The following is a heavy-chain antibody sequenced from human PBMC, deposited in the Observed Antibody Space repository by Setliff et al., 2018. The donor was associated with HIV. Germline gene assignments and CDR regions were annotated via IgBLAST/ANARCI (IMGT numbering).Heavy chain of an antibody. Sequence: GASVKVSCKASGYTFTGYFIHWVRQAPGQGLEWVGRINPNSGDTNFAQKFQGRITMTRDTSISTAYLELNRLRSDDTAVYYCAREYDVLTGYYGALDNWGPGTLVTVSS. CDR1: GYTFTGYF. J-gene: IGHJ4*02. CDR2: INPNSGDT. CDR3: AREYDVLTGYYGALDN. D-gene: IGHD3-9*01. V-gene: IGHV1-2*06.